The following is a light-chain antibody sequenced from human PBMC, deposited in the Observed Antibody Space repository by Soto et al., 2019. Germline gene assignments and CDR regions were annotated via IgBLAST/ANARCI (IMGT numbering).Light chain of an antibody. J-gene: IGLJ2*01. Sequence: QSVLTQPASVSGSPRQSITISCAGTSSDVGVYDFVSWYQQHPGKAPKLLIYDVNNRPAGISNRFSGSKSGNTASLTISGLQAEDEADYYCSSYTTSTTRVFGGGTKLTVL. CDR3: SSYTTSTTRV. V-gene: IGLV2-14*03. CDR1: SSDVGVYDF. CDR2: DVN.